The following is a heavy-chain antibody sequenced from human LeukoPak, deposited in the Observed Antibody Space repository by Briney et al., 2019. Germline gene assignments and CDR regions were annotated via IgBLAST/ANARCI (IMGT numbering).Heavy chain of an antibody. CDR3: ARGILGYCSGGSCYSFPH. Sequence: PSETLSLTCAVDGGSFSGYYWSWIRQPPGKGLEWFGEINHSGSTNYNPSLKSRVTISVDTSKNQFSLKLSSVTAADAAVYYCARGILGYCSGGSCYSFPHWGQGTLVTVCS. V-gene: IGHV4-34*01. J-gene: IGHJ1*01. CDR2: INHSGST. CDR1: GGSFSGYY. D-gene: IGHD2-15*01.